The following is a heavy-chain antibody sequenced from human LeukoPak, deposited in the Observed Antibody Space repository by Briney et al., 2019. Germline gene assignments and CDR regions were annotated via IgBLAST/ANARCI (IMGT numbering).Heavy chain of an antibody. J-gene: IGHJ4*02. Sequence: ASVKVSCKASGYTFTGYYMHWVRQAPGQGLEWMGWINPNSGGTNYAQKFQGWATMTRDTSISTAYMELSRLRSDDTAVYYCARVADPYDRLGELSLDYWGQGTLVTVSS. CDR3: ARVADPYDRLGELSLDY. CDR1: GYTFTGYY. V-gene: IGHV1-2*04. CDR2: INPNSGGT. D-gene: IGHD3-16*02.